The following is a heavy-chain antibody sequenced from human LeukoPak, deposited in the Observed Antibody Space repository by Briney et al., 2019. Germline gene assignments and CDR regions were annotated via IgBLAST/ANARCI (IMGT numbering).Heavy chain of an antibody. V-gene: IGHV1-2*02. J-gene: IGHJ4*02. CDR1: GYGVTGCC. CDR3: ARAGGYYDSSGYSSGVYY. D-gene: IGHD3-22*01. CDR2: IDPNNGGT. Sequence: GASVKLSCKASGYGVTGCCMHWGRQAPGPGLEWMGWIDPNNGGTNYAQKFHGRVTMTRDTSISTAYMELSRLRSDDTAVYYCARAGGYYDSSGYSSGVYYWGQGTLVTVSS.